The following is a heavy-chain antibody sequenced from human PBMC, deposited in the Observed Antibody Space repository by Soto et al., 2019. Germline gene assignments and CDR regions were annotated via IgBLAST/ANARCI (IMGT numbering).Heavy chain of an antibody. CDR2: ISGPGGNT. D-gene: IGHD2-15*01. CDR3: AEGKDAYSSCWYFDL. V-gene: IGHV3-23*01. CDR1: GFSFSTYA. Sequence: EVQLLESGGGLVQPGGSLRLSCAASGFSFSTYAMNWVRQAPGKGLEWVSSISGPGGNTYYADSVKGRFTISRDNSKNIVSLQMNRLRADDTALYYCAEGKDAYSSCWYFDLWGRGTLITVSS. J-gene: IGHJ2*01.